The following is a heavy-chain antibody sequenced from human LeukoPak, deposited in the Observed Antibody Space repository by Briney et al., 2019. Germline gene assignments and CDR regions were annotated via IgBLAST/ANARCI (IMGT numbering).Heavy chain of an antibody. CDR2: NNGDGSTT. V-gene: IGHV3-74*01. CDR3: ARDPRNVGLAP. CDR1: GFSLSGYW. Sequence: GGSLRLSCVASGFSLSGYWMYWVRQAPGKGLMYISRNNGDGSTTNYADVVKGRFTMSRDNVKNTLYLQMNSLRVEDTAVYYCARDPRNVGLAPWGQGTLVSVSS. J-gene: IGHJ5*02. D-gene: IGHD2-15*01.